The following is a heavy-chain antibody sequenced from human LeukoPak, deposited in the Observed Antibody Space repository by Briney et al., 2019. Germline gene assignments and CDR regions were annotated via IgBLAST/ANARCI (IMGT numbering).Heavy chain of an antibody. J-gene: IGHJ4*02. CDR1: GYTFTSYY. CDR3: ARAYPRLMTTVTSYFDY. CDR2: INPSGGST. V-gene: IGHV1-46*01. Sequence: ASVKVSCKASGYTFTSYYMHWVRQAPGQGLEWMGIINPSGGSTSYAQKFQGRVTVTRDTSTSTVYMELSSLRSEDTAVYYCARAYPRLMTTVTSYFDYWGQGTLVTVSS. D-gene: IGHD4-17*01.